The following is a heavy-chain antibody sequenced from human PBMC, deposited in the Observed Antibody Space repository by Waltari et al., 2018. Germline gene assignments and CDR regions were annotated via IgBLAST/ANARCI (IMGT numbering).Heavy chain of an antibody. CDR1: GLSLSRYY. CDR2: IKQDGSEK. V-gene: IGHV3-7*05. CDR3: AREAYGSLAAADY. J-gene: IGHJ4*02. Sequence: EVQLVESGGDLVQPGGSLRLSCEGSGLSLSRYYMTWFRQAPGKGLEWVANIKQDGSEKFYVDSVKGRFTISRDNSKNTLYLQMNSLRAEDTAVYYCAREAYGSLAAADYWGQGTLVTVSS. D-gene: IGHD6-13*01.